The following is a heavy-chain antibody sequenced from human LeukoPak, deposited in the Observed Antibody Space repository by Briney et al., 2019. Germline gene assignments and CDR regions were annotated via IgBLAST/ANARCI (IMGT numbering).Heavy chain of an antibody. CDR3: AKGGGDYLIYYGMDF. V-gene: IGHV3-23*01. CDR1: GFTFSSYA. Sequence: PGGSLRLSCAASGFTFSSYAMSWVRQAPGKGLEWVSGVSGSGGSTYYADSVKGRFTISRDNSKNTLYLQMNTLRAEDTAVYYCAKGGGDYLIYYGMDFWGQGTTVTVSS. D-gene: IGHD4-17*01. J-gene: IGHJ6*02. CDR2: VSGSGGST.